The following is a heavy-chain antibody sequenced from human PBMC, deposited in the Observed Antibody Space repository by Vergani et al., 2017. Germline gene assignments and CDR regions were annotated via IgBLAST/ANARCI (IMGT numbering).Heavy chain of an antibody. J-gene: IGHJ4*02. V-gene: IGHV4-59*01. Sequence: QVQLQESGPGLVKASETLSLTCTISAGSIGGYYWNWIRQPPGKGLEWIGLVYFSGSTNYNPSLQSRVTISVDPSKNQFSLKLTSVTAADTAVYFCARSHSYTAGYYVDNWGQGTLVTVSS. CDR3: ARSHSYTAGYYVDN. CDR2: VYFSGST. CDR1: AGSIGGYY. D-gene: IGHD1-14*01.